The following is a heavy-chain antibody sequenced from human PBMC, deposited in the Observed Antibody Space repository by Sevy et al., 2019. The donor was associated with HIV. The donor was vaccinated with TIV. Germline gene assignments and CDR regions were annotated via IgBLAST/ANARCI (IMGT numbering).Heavy chain of an antibody. CDR3: TRVEGAADWGMDV. D-gene: IGHD1-26*01. J-gene: IGHJ6*02. CDR2: IRSKAYGGTT. Sequence: GESLKISCRASGFTFDDYTMSWVRQAPGKGLEWVAFIRSKAYGGTTEYAASVKGRFTISRDESKSIAYLQMNSLKTEDTAVYYCTRVEGAADWGMDVWGQRTTVTVSS. V-gene: IGHV3-49*04. CDR1: GFTFDDYT.